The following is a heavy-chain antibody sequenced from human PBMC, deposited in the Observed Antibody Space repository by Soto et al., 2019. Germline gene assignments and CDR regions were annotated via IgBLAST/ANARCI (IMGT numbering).Heavy chain of an antibody. J-gene: IGHJ6*02. V-gene: IGHV4-59*11. CDR1: GGSISSHD. D-gene: IGHD1-26*01. CDR3: ARDGREASGMNV. Sequence: EPLPGPCSVAGGSISSHDWAWVGQAPGKGLEWIGHIYYRGTTSYNPSIRSRSTISVDTSNNQFSLQLNSVTTADTALYECARDGREASGMNVWSQGTKGLVS. CDR2: IYYRGTT.